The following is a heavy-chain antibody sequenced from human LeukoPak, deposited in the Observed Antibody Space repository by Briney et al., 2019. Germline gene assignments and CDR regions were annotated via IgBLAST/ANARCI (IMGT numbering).Heavy chain of an antibody. V-gene: IGHV4-31*03. CDR3: ASEYRSDSYFDL. Sequence: SETLSLTCTVSGGSVSSGSYYWSWIRQPPGKGLEWIGYIHYSGSTCYNPSLKSRVIISADTSKNQFSLKLSSVTAADTAVYYCASEYRSDSYFDLWGRGTLVTVSS. D-gene: IGHD6-19*01. CDR2: IHYSGST. CDR1: GGSVSSGSYY. J-gene: IGHJ2*01.